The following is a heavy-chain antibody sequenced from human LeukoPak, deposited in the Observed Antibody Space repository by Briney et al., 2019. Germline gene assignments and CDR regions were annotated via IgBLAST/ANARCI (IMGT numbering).Heavy chain of an antibody. CDR1: GYTFTDYY. D-gene: IGHD2-2*01. Sequence: ASVKVSFKPSGYTFTDYYMHWVRPAPGPGLEGMGWINPNNGGTTYAQNFQGRVTMTRDTSISTAYMELSRLRSDDSAIYYCTRDHCSFANCYEDYYYGMDVWGQGTTVTVSS. CDR3: TRDHCSFANCYEDYYYGMDV. CDR2: INPNNGGT. J-gene: IGHJ6*02. V-gene: IGHV1-2*02.